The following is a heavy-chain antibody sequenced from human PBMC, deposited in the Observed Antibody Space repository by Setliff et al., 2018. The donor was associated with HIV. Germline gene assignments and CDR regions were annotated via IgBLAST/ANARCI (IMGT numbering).Heavy chain of an antibody. Sequence: KPSETLSLTCTVSGASISSGYWSWIRQPAGKGLEWIGRLYNSGNTNYNPSLQSRVTISVDTSKNQFSLKLSSATATDTAVYYCARHGLRFLACFDYWGQGALVTVSS. J-gene: IGHJ4*02. CDR2: LYNSGNT. V-gene: IGHV4-4*07. CDR3: ARHGLRFLACFDY. CDR1: GASISSGY. D-gene: IGHD3-3*01.